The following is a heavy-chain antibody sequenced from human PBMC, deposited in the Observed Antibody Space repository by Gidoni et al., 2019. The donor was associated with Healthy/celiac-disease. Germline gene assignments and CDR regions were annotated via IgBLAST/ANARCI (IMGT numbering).Heavy chain of an antibody. D-gene: IGHD3-22*01. CDR1: GFTFSSYA. J-gene: IGHJ1*01. V-gene: IGHV3-23*01. Sequence: QLLESGGGLVQPGGSLRLSCAASGFTFSSYAMSWVRQAPGKGLEWVSAISGSGGSTYYADSVKGRFTISRDNSKNTLYLQMNSLRAEDTAVYYCAKDSVAYDYYDSSGYSPGYFQHWGQGTLVTVSS. CDR2: ISGSGGST. CDR3: AKDSVAYDYYDSSGYSPGYFQH.